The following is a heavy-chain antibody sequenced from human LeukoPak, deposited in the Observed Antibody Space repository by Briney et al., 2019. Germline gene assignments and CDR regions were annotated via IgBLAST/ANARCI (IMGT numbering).Heavy chain of an antibody. CDR2: ISSSSTYI. D-gene: IGHD5-12*01. J-gene: IGHJ4*02. Sequence: GGSLRLSCAASGFTFSSYNMNWVRQAPGKELEWVSSISSSSTYIYYADSVKGRFTISRDNAKNSLYLQMNSLRAEDTAVYYCARDKIVGYNAYDKKFDYWGQGTLVTVSS. CDR1: GFTFSSYN. V-gene: IGHV3-21*01. CDR3: ARDKIVGYNAYDKKFDY.